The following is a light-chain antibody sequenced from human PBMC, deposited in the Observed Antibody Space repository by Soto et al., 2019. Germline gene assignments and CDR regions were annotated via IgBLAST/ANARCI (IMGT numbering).Light chain of an antibody. CDR2: GAS. Sequence: EIVMTQSPATLSVSPGERATLSCRASQSISSKLAWYQQKPGQAPRLLIYGASTRATGIPVRFSGSGPGTEFTLTISRLEPEDFAVYYCQQYGTSATFGQGTRLEIK. CDR1: QSISSK. V-gene: IGKV3-15*01. CDR3: QQYGTSAT. J-gene: IGKJ5*01.